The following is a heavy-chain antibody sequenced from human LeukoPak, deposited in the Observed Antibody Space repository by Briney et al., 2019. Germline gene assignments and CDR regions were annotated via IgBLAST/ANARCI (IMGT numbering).Heavy chain of an antibody. J-gene: IGHJ5*02. Sequence: SVKVSCKTSGCTFLSHTFSWVRQAPGHELEWMGKITPVMETANYTQTFQDRVSIYTNKATTTVYRDLSGLSTDDTAEYYCARVNLRGSNYNWFDPWGQGTRVIVSS. V-gene: IGHV1-69*08. CDR3: ARVNLRGSNYNWFDP. CDR1: GCTFLSHT. D-gene: IGHD3-10*01. CDR2: ITPVMETA.